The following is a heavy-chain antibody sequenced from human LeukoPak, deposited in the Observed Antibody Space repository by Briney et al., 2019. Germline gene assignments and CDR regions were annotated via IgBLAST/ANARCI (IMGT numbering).Heavy chain of an antibody. Sequence: GGSLRLSCAASGFGFTNYAMSWVRQAPGKGLEWVSGITNSGGNTYYADSVKGRFTISRDNSKNTLYLQMNSLRAEDTAVYYCAKTRLPYSSGWPEYYFDYWGQGTLVTVSS. D-gene: IGHD6-19*01. CDR1: GFGFTNYA. J-gene: IGHJ4*02. CDR2: ITNSGGNT. V-gene: IGHV3-23*01. CDR3: AKTRLPYSSGWPEYYFDY.